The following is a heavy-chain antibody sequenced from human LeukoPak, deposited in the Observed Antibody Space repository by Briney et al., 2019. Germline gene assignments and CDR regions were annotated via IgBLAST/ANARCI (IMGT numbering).Heavy chain of an antibody. CDR3: ARDLRGSTMIVVVINAFDI. V-gene: IGHV3-20*04. CDR1: GFTFDDYG. CDR2: INWNGGST. Sequence: GGSLRLSCAASGFTFDDYGMSWVRQAPGKGLEWVSGINWNGGSTGYADSVKGRFTISRDNAKNSPYLQMNSLRAEDTALYYCARDLRGSTMIVVVINAFDIWGQGTMVTVSS. J-gene: IGHJ3*02. D-gene: IGHD3-22*01.